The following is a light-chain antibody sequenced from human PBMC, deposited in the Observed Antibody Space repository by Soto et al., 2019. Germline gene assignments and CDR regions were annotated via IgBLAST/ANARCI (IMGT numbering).Light chain of an antibody. CDR3: QQRNTWPQIT. J-gene: IGKJ5*01. CDR1: PSVTNY. V-gene: IGKV3-11*01. CDR2: GAV. Sequence: EIVLTQSPATLSLSPGERATLSCRASPSVTNYLAWYQQKPAQAPMLVIYGAVNRATGIAARFSGSGSGTGFTPPISSLQAEDFAVYYCQQRNTWPQITFGQGTRLEIK.